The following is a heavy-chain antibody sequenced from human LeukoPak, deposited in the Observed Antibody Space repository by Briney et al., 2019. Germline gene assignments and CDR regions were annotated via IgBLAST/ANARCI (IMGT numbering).Heavy chain of an antibody. D-gene: IGHD6-13*01. CDR2: TYYRSKWYN. J-gene: IGHJ6*03. Sequence: SQTLSLTCAISGDSVSSNSAAWNWIRQSPSRGLEWQGRTYYRSKWYNDYAVSVKSRITINPDTSKNQFSLQLNSVTPEDTAVYYCARGLKTPGYSSSWSKYYYYYYMDVWGKGTTVTVSS. V-gene: IGHV6-1*01. CDR3: ARGLKTPGYSSSWSKYYYYYYMDV. CDR1: GDSVSSNSAA.